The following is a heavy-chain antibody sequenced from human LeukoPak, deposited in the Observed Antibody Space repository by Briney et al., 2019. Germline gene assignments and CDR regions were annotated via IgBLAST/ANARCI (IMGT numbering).Heavy chain of an antibody. CDR1: GFTFSSYA. CDR3: ARPEGGYCSSTSCSAGTIFDY. CDR2: ISYDGSNK. V-gene: IGHV3-30-3*01. J-gene: IGHJ4*02. D-gene: IGHD2-2*01. Sequence: GRSLRLSCAASGFTFSSYAMHWVRQAPGKGLEWVAVISYDGSNKYYADSVKGRFTISRDNSKNTLYLQMNSLRAEDTAVYYCARPEGGYCSSTSCSAGTIFDYWGQGTLVTVSS.